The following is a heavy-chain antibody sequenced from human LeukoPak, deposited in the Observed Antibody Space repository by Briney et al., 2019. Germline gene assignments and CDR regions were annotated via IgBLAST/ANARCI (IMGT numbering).Heavy chain of an antibody. J-gene: IGHJ4*02. V-gene: IGHV1-18*01. CDR1: GHIFTTYG. CDR3: ARSPFKMTFGGVTPGSFDY. Sequence: ASVKVSCKASGHIFTTYGINWVRQAPGQGLEWMGWISGDNGNTNYAQELQGRVTMTTDTSTTTAYMELRSLRSDDTAVYYCARSPFKMTFGGVTPGSFDYWGQGTLVTVSS. D-gene: IGHD3-16*01. CDR2: ISGDNGNT.